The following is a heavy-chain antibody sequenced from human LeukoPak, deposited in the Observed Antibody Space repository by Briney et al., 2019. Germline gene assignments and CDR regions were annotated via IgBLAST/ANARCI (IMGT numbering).Heavy chain of an antibody. CDR3: AKALLWSGYSYGTFDY. CDR2: ISDSGGST. Sequence: AGGSLRLSCAASGFTFINYAMSWVRQAPGKGLEWVSGISDSGGSTYYADSVKGRFTISRDNSKSTLYLQMNSLRAEDTAVYYCAKALLWSGYSYGTFDYWGQGTLVTVSS. V-gene: IGHV3-23*01. D-gene: IGHD5-18*01. J-gene: IGHJ4*02. CDR1: GFTFINYA.